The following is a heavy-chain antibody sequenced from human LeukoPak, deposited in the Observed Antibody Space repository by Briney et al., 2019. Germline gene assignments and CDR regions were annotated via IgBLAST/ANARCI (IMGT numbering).Heavy chain of an antibody. CDR3: ARDGGYYDSSGPA. CDR2: IYYSGST. J-gene: IGHJ5*02. CDR1: GGSISSGDYY. D-gene: IGHD3-22*01. V-gene: IGHV4-30-4*01. Sequence: SQTLSLTCTVSGGSISSGDYYWSWIRQPPGKGLEWIGYIYYSGSTYYNPSLKSRVTISVDTSKNQFSLKLSSVTAADTAVYYCARDGGYYDSSGPAWGQGTLVTVSS.